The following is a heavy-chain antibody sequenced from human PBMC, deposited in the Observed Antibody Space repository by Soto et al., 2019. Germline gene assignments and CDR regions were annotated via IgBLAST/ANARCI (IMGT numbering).Heavy chain of an antibody. J-gene: IGHJ6*02. D-gene: IGHD2-2*01. CDR3: ANIVVVPAAMSHYYYYGMDV. CDR1: GGTFSSYA. V-gene: IGHV1-69*01. Sequence: QVQLVQSGAEVKKPGSSVKVSCKASGGTFSSYAISWVRQAPGQGLEWMGGIIPIFGTANYAQKFQGRVTITADESTSTAYMELSSLRSEDTAVYYCANIVVVPAAMSHYYYYGMDVWGQGTTVTVSS. CDR2: IIPIFGTA.